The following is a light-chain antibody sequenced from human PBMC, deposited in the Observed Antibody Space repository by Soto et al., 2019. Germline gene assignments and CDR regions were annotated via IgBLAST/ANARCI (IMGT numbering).Light chain of an antibody. J-gene: IGKJ5*01. CDR1: QSVSGN. CDR2: DTA. Sequence: EIVMTQSPATLSVSPGDRATLSCRASQSVSGNLAWYQQKPGQAPRLLIYDTASRATAIPARFSGSGSGTEFTLTISSLQSEDFAVYYGQQYSKWPTFGQGTRLEIK. V-gene: IGKV3-15*01. CDR3: QQYSKWPT.